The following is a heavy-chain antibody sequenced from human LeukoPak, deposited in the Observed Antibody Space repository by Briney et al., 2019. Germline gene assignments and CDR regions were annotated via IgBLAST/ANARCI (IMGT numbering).Heavy chain of an antibody. D-gene: IGHD2-15*01. V-gene: IGHV5-51*01. J-gene: IGHJ4*02. CDR1: GYSFTSYW. CDR2: IYPGDSDT. Sequence: MHGESLKISCKGSGYSFTSYWIGWVRQMPGKGLEWMGIIYPGDSDTRYSPSFQGQVTISADKSISTAYLQWSSLKASDTAMYYCARGYCSGGSCYHLDYWGQGTLVTVSS. CDR3: ARGYCSGGSCYHLDY.